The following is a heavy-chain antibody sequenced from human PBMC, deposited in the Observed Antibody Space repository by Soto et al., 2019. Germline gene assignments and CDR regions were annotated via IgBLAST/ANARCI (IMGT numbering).Heavy chain of an antibody. CDR1: GGTFSSYA. J-gene: IGHJ6*02. D-gene: IGHD3-22*01. CDR2: IIPIFGTA. Sequence: QVQRVQSGAEVKKPGSSVNVSCNAYGGTFSSYAISWVRQAPGQGLEWMGGIIPIFGTANYAQKFQGRVTLTAEKSASTAYMELSSLRSEDTAVYYCRRVGGYYDSSGYSLGMDVWVQGTTVTVS. V-gene: IGHV1-69*06. CDR3: RRVGGYYDSSGYSLGMDV.